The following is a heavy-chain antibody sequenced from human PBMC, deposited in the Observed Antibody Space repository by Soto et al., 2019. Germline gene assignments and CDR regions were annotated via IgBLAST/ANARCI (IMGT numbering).Heavy chain of an antibody. CDR1: GASVTRAGSY. V-gene: IGHV4-31*11. CDR3: ATRTTVTTFDY. J-gene: IGHJ4*02. D-gene: IGHD4-17*01. Sequence: QVQLQESGPGLVKPSQTLSLTCDVSGASVTRAGSYWGWIRQRPGQGLEWIGYIYFDGTTYYNPSLTSRVIISADTSRNQFSLSLSFLTAADTAVYYCATRTTVTTFDYWGQGTLVTVSS. CDR2: IYFDGTT.